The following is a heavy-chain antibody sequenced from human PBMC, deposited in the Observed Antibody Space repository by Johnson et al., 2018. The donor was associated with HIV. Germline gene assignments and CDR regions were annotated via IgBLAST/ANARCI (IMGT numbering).Heavy chain of an antibody. D-gene: IGHD2/OR15-2a*01. Sequence: QVQLVESGGGLVKPGGSLRLSCAASGSSFSDYYMNWIRQAPGKGLARVSYISSSGSTIYYADAVMGRFTNSRDNAKNSLYLQMNSLRAEDTAVYYCAKNSAAFDIWGQGTMVTVSS. J-gene: IGHJ3*02. V-gene: IGHV3-11*04. CDR3: AKNSAAFDI. CDR2: ISSSGSTI. CDR1: GSSFSDYY.